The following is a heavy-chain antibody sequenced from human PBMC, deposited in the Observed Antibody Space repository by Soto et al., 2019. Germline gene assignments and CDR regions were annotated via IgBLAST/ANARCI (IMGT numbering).Heavy chain of an antibody. Sequence: EVQLLESWGGLLQPGESLRLSCAASGFTFSSYAMSWVRQAPGKGLEWVSSISGRGSTNYADSVKGRFTISRDNSKNTLYLQMNSLRADDTAVYYCAKEKDYEYVWGTYRYASANWGQGTLVTVSS. V-gene: IGHV3-23*01. CDR2: ISGRGST. D-gene: IGHD3-16*02. J-gene: IGHJ4*02. CDR3: AKEKDYEYVWGTYRYASAN. CDR1: GFTFSSYA.